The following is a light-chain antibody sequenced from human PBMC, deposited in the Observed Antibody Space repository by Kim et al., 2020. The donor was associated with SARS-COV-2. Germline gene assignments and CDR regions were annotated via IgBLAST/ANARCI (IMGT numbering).Light chain of an antibody. CDR1: SSVGGGDTY. J-gene: IGLJ1*01. CDR2: DVS. V-gene: IGLV2-14*04. CDR3: SSYTSSSTDV. Sequence: GQPITRACTRTSSVGGGDTYASWYQQNQGTAPKLLTYDVSKRPSGASNRSSGSKSGNTASLTISGLQAEDEADYYCSSYTSSSTDVFGTGTKVTVL.